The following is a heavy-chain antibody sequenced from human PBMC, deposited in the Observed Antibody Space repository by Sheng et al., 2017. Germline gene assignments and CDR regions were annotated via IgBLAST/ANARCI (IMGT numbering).Heavy chain of an antibody. J-gene: IGHJ5*02. CDR2: IYYSGST. CDR3: ARDQNCGGDCSNWFDP. CDR1: GGSISSSSYY. Sequence: QLQLQESGPGLVKPSETLSLTCTVSGGSISSSSYYWGWIRQPPGKGLEWIGSIYYSGSTYYNPSLKSRVTISVDTSKNQFSLKLSSVTAADTAVYYCARDQNCGGDCSNWFDPWGQGNPWSPSPQ. D-gene: IGHD2-21*01. V-gene: IGHV4-39*07.